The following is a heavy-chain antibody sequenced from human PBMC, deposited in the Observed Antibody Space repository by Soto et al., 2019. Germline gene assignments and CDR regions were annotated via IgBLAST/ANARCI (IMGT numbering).Heavy chain of an antibody. CDR2: MNPNSGNT. CDR1: GYTFTSYD. D-gene: IGHD3-9*01. V-gene: IGHV1-8*01. Sequence: ASVKVSCKASGYTFTSYDINWVRQATGQGLEWMGWMNPNSGNTGYAQKFQGRVTMTRNTSISTAYMELSSLRSEDTAVYYCARGRPYYDILTGTYYFDYWGQGTLVTVSS. J-gene: IGHJ4*02. CDR3: ARGRPYYDILTGTYYFDY.